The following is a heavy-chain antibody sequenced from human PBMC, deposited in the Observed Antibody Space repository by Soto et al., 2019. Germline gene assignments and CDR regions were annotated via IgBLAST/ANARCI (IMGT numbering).Heavy chain of an antibody. CDR3: ARSSYSSGLQKFDY. CDR2: IYHSGST. J-gene: IGHJ4*02. V-gene: IGHV4-30-2*01. D-gene: IGHD6-19*01. CDR1: GGSISSGGYS. Sequence: SETLSLTCAVSGGSISSGGYSWSWIRQPPGKGLEWIGYIYHSGSTYYNPSLKSRVTISVDRSKNQFSLKLSSVTAADTAVYYCARSSYSSGLQKFDYWGQGTLVTVSS.